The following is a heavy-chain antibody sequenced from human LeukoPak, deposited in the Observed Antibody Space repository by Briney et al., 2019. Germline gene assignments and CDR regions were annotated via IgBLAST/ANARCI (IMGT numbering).Heavy chain of an antibody. Sequence: SETLSLTCTVSGGSISSYYWSWIRQPPRKGLEWIGYIYYSGSTNYNPSLKSRVPISVDTSKNQFSLKLSSVTAADTAVYYCARGGYYGSGSDDAFDIWGQGTMVTVSS. CDR2: IYYSGST. CDR3: ARGGYYGSGSDDAFDI. J-gene: IGHJ3*02. CDR1: GGSISSYY. V-gene: IGHV4-59*13. D-gene: IGHD3-10*01.